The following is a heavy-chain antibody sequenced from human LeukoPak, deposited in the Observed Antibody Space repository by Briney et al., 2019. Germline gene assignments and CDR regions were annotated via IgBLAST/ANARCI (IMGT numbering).Heavy chain of an antibody. CDR3: ARDRAVATIGGVDY. CDR1: AYTFTAYY. Sequence: ASVKVSCKASAYTFTAYYLHWVRQAPGQGLEWMGWIKPNSGGTNYAQKFQGRVTMTRDTSISTDYMELSRLRSDDTAVYYCARDRAVATIGGVDYWGQGTLVTVSS. CDR2: IKPNSGGT. V-gene: IGHV1-2*02. D-gene: IGHD5-12*01. J-gene: IGHJ4*02.